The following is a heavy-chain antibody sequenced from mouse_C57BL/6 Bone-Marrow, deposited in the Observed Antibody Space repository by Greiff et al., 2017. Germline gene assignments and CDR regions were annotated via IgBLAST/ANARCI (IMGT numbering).Heavy chain of an antibody. CDR1: GYTFTSYW. Sequence: QVHVKQSGAELVRPGSSVKLSCKASGYTFTSYWMDWVKQRPGQGLEWIGNIYPSDSETHYNQKFKDKATLTVDKSSSTAYMQLSSLTSEDSAVYYCARRHYYGTLYAMDYWGQGTSVTVSS. J-gene: IGHJ4*01. V-gene: IGHV1-61*01. D-gene: IGHD1-1*01. CDR2: IYPSDSET. CDR3: ARRHYYGTLYAMDY.